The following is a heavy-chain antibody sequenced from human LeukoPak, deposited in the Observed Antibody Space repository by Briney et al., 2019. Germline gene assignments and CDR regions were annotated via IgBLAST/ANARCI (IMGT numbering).Heavy chain of an antibody. CDR2: ISSSSSYI. CDR1: GFTFSSYS. J-gene: IGHJ6*03. D-gene: IGHD1-26*01. CDR3: ARVGYSGYYYYYMDV. V-gene: IGHV3-21*01. Sequence: TGGSLRLSCAASGFTFSSYSMNWVRQAPGKGLEWVSSISSSSSYIYYADSVKGRFTISRDNAKNSLYLQMNSLRAEDTAVYYCARVGYSGYYYYYMDVWGKGTTVTVSS.